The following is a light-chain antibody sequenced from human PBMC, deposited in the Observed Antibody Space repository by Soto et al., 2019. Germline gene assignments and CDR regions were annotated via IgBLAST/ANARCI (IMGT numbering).Light chain of an antibody. CDR1: QSVSSTY. CDR2: GTS. V-gene: IGKV3-20*01. J-gene: IGKJ2*01. Sequence: EIVLTQSPGTLSLSPGERATLSCRAGQSVSSTYLAWYQQKPGQSPRLLIYGTSNRATDIPDRFSGSGSGTDFTLSISRLEPEDFAVYYCQQYGSLPLYTFGQGTKVEIK. CDR3: QQYGSLPLYT.